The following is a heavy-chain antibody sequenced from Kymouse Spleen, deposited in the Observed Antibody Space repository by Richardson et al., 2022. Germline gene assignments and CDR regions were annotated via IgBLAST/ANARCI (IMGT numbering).Heavy chain of an antibody. Sequence: EVQLVESGGGLVQPGGSLRLSCAASGFTFSSYWMSWVRQAPGKGLEWVANIKQDGSEKYYVDSVKGRFTISRDNAKNSLYLQMNSLRAEDTAVYYCARRRYFDWLLFGAFDIWGQGTMVTVSS. CDR1: GFTFSSYW. J-gene: IGHJ3*02. CDR3: ARRRYFDWLLFGAFDI. CDR2: IKQDGSEK. D-gene: IGHD3-9*01. V-gene: IGHV3-7*01.